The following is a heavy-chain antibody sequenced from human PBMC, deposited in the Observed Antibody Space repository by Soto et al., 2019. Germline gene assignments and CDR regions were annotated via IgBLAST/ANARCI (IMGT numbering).Heavy chain of an antibody. V-gene: IGHV4-31*03. CDR2: IYYSGST. J-gene: IGHJ4*02. D-gene: IGHD4-17*01. CDR1: GASISSGGYF. CDR3: ARARTDYGDPYFDS. Sequence: QVQLQESGPGLVKPSQTLSLTCSVSGASISSGGYFRSWIRQHPGKGLEWIGYIYYSGSTFYNPSLKSRVTISVATSENQFSLKLSSVTAADTAIYYCARARTDYGDPYFDSWGQGTLVTVSS.